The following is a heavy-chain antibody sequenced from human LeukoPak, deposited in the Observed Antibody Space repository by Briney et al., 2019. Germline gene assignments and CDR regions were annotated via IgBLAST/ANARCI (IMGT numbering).Heavy chain of an antibody. CDR2: ISYDGSNK. CDR3: AKTGPPALAARITMVRGVIIDY. J-gene: IGHJ4*02. D-gene: IGHD3-10*01. CDR1: GFTFSSYA. Sequence: GGSLRLSCAASGFTFSSYAMHWVRQAPGKGLEWVAVISYDGSNKYYADSVKGRFTISRDNSKNTLYLQMNSLRAEDTAVYYCAKTGPPALAARITMVRGVIIDYWGQGTLVTVSS. V-gene: IGHV3-30*04.